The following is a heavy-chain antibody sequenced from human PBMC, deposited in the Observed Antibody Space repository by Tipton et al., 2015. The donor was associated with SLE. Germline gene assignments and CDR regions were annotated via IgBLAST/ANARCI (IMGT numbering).Heavy chain of an antibody. D-gene: IGHD3-9*01. CDR1: GGSISSSGYY. CDR2: IYYSGST. J-gene: IGHJ1*01. V-gene: IGHV4-39*01. Sequence: TLSLTCTVSGGSISSSGYYWGWFRQPPGTGLEWIGSIYYSGSTHYNPSLKSRVTMSVDTSKNQFSLKLSSVTAADTAVYYCARHSFAGYDILTAYYGYFQHWGQGTLVTVSS. CDR3: ARHSFAGYDILTAYYGYFQH.